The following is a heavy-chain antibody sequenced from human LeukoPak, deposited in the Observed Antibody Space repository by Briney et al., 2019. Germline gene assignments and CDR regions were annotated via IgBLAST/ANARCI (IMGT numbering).Heavy chain of an antibody. Sequence: ASVKVSCKASGYTFTSYYIHWVRQAPGQGLEWMGLIKPSGGSTTYAQKFQGRVTMTRDTSTSTVYMELSSLRPDDTAVYYCARDDGSGSFLKGCTDVWGQGTTVTVSS. CDR2: IKPSGGST. V-gene: IGHV1-46*01. D-gene: IGHD3-10*01. CDR1: GYTFTSYY. CDR3: ARDDGSGSFLKGCTDV. J-gene: IGHJ6*02.